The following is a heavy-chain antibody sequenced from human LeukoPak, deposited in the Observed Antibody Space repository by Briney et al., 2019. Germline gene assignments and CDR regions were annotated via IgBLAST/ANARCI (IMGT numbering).Heavy chain of an antibody. CDR2: VKPDGTEE. CDR1: GFIFSNYW. V-gene: IGHV3-7*01. Sequence: GGSLRLSCAASGFIFSNYWMSWVRQAPGKGLEWVANVKPDGTEEYYVDSVKGRFTISRDNAKNTLYLQMNSLRVDDTAVYYCAREIGPGTGSGDDFDIWGQGTMVTVSS. CDR3: AREIGPGTGSGDDFDI. J-gene: IGHJ3*02. D-gene: IGHD3-10*01.